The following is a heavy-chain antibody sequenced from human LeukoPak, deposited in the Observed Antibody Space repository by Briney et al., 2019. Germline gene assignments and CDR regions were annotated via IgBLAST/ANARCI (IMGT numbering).Heavy chain of an antibody. J-gene: IGHJ4*02. CDR2: VTGGGDTT. V-gene: IGHV3-23*01. CDR3: VKMQGYFDY. Sequence: PGGSLRLSCAASGFTFSSYGMSWVRQAPGKGLEWVSAVTGGGDTTYYADSVRGRFTISRDNSKSTLYLQMNSLRAEDTAVYYCVKMQGYFDYWGQGTLVTVSS. CDR1: GFTFSSYG.